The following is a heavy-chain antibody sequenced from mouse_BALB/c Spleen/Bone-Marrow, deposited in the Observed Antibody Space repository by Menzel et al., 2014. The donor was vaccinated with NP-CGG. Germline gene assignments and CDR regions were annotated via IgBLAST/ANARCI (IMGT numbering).Heavy chain of an antibody. CDR1: GYTFTSYW. Sequence: QVQLQQSGAELAKPGASVKMSCKASGYTFTSYWMHWVKQRPGQGLEWIGYINPSAGNTEYNQRFKVKATLTGDKSSSTAYMHLSSLTSEDSAVYYCARSGTGRTTGFVYWGQGTLVTVSA. D-gene: IGHD3-2*01. CDR2: INPSAGNT. V-gene: IGHV1-7*01. CDR3: ARSGTGRTTGFVY. J-gene: IGHJ3*01.